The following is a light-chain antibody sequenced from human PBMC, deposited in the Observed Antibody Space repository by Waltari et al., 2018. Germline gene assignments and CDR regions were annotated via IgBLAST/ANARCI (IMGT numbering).Light chain of an antibody. CDR2: AAR. V-gene: IGKV1-6*01. J-gene: IGKJ4*01. CDR3: LQDYTYPFT. CDR1: QGVRID. Sequence: AIQMTQSPSSLSASVGDRVIISCRASQGVRIDVGWYQQKAGNAPKLLIYAARSLQSGVPSRFSGSGSGTDFTLSISSLQPEDVATYYCLQDYTYPFTFGGGTKVEIK.